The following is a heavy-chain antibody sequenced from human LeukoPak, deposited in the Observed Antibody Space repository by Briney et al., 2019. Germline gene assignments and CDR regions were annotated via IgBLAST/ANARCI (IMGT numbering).Heavy chain of an antibody. D-gene: IGHD4-11*01. J-gene: IGHJ6*02. Sequence: HPGGSLRLSCAASGFTFSSYAMSWVRQAPGKGLEWVSAISGSGGSTYYADSVKGRFTISRDNSKNTLYLQMNSLRAEDTAVYYCARAPHYSNYGPYYYGMDVWGQGTTVTVSS. CDR3: ARAPHYSNYGPYYYGMDV. CDR1: GFTFSSYA. CDR2: ISGSGGST. V-gene: IGHV3-23*01.